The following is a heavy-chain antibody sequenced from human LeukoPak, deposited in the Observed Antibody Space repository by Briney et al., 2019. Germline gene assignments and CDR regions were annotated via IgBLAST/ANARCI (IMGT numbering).Heavy chain of an antibody. Sequence: QPGGSLRLSCAASGFTFSSYSMNWVRQAPGKGLEWFSYISSSSSTIYYADSVKGRFTISRDNAKNSLYLQMNSLRAEDTAVYYCARGLRAKGGAFDIWGQGTMVTVSS. J-gene: IGHJ3*02. V-gene: IGHV3-48*01. CDR2: ISSSSSTI. CDR1: GFTFSSYS. CDR3: ARGLRAKGGAFDI. D-gene: IGHD1-26*01.